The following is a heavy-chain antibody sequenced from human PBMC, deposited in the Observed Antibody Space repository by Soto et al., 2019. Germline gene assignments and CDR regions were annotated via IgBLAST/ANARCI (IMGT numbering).Heavy chain of an antibody. Sequence: HPGGSLRLSCAASGFTFSSYAMHWVRQAPGKGLEWVAVISYDGSNKYYADSVKGRFTISRDNSKNTLYLQMNSLRAEDTAVYYCARARILYQPLLGYWGQGTLVTVSS. V-gene: IGHV3-30-3*01. D-gene: IGHD2-2*01. J-gene: IGHJ4*02. CDR3: ARARILYQPLLGY. CDR1: GFTFSSYA. CDR2: ISYDGSNK.